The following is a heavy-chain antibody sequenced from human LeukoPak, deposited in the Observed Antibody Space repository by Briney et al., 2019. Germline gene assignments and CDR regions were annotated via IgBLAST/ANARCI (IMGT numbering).Heavy chain of an antibody. CDR1: GYTFTSYY. CDR2: INPSGGST. D-gene: IGHD3-3*01. Sequence: ASVKVSCKASGYTFTSYYMHWVRQAPGQGLEWMGIINPSGGSTSYAQKFQGRVTMTRDTSTSTVYMDLSSRRSEDTAVYYCARDRFSYGMDVWGQGTTVTVSS. CDR3: ARDRFSYGMDV. J-gene: IGHJ6*02. V-gene: IGHV1-46*01.